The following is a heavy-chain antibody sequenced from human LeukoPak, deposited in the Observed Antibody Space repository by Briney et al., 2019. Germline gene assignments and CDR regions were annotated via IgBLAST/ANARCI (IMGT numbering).Heavy chain of an antibody. J-gene: IGHJ3*02. V-gene: IGHV4-4*07. CDR2: LYSSEST. Sequence: SETLCLTCTASGDSISSHYWGWIRQPAGKGLEWIWRLYSSESTNFNPSLMRRGTIPVGESTHQLSMKLSSVTAAKTAVYYCARDGRDNSGYETGAFDIWGQGTTVIVSS. CDR1: GDSISSHY. D-gene: IGHD5-12*01. CDR3: ARDGRDNSGYETGAFDI.